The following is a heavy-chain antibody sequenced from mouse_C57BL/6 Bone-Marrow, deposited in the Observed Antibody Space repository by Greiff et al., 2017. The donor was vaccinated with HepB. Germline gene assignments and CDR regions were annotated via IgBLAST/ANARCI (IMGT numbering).Heavy chain of an antibody. CDR1: GFTFSDYY. Sequence: EVQRVESGGGLVQPGGSLKLSCAASGFTFSDYYMYWVRQTPEKRLEWVAYISNGGGSTYYPDTVKGRFTISRDNAKNTLYLQMSRLKSEDTAMYYCARHFWFAYWGQGTLVTVSA. CDR2: ISNGGGST. CDR3: ARHFWFAY. J-gene: IGHJ3*01. V-gene: IGHV5-12*01.